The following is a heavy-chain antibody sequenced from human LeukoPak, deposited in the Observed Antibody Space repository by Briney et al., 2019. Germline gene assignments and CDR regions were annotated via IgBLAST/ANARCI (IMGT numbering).Heavy chain of an antibody. Sequence: SETLSLTCTVSGGSISSYYWSWIRQPAGKGLEWIGRIYTSGSTNYNPSLKSRVTMSADTSKNQFSLKLSSVTAADTAVYYCARGGPFVAAAGDYYYYGMDVWGQGTTVTVSS. CDR3: ARGGPFVAAAGDYYYYGMDV. J-gene: IGHJ6*02. CDR1: GGSISSYY. CDR2: IYTSGST. D-gene: IGHD6-13*01. V-gene: IGHV4-4*07.